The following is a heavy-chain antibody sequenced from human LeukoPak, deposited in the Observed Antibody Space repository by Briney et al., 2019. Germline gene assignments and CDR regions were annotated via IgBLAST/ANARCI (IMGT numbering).Heavy chain of an antibody. CDR1: GYTFTDYY. Sequence: GASVKVSCKASGYTFTDYYMHWVQQAPGKGLEWMGRVDPEDGETIYAEKFQGRVTITADTSTDTAYMELSSLRSEDTAVYYCATAPGRQLVPDYWGQGTLVTVSS. CDR2: VDPEDGET. D-gene: IGHD6-6*01. V-gene: IGHV1-69-2*01. CDR3: ATAPGRQLVPDY. J-gene: IGHJ4*02.